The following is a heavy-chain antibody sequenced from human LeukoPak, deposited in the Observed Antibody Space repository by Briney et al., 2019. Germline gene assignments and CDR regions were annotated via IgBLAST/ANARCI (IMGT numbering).Heavy chain of an antibody. J-gene: IGHJ4*02. V-gene: IGHV4-30-2*01. CDR2: IYHSGST. D-gene: IGHD6-13*01. CDR3: ARDEGGQLVRSYFDY. Sequence: SETLSLTCTVSGGSISSGGYYWSWIRQPPGKGLEWIGYIYHSGSTYYNPSLKSRVTISVDRSKNQFSLKLSSVTAADTAVYYCARDEGGQLVRSYFDYWGQGTLVTVSS. CDR1: GGSISSGGYY.